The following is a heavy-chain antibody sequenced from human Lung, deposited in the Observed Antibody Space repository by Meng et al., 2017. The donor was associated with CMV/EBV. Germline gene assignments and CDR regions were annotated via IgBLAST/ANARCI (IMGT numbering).Heavy chain of an antibody. Sequence: GESLKISCEASGFNFSTYSLNWVRQAPGKGLEWVAFISRSTHYIYYADSVKARFTISRDTAKNSVYLQMNSLRAEDTAVYYCARDDGSGNVYDFYYGMDVWGQGTTVXVSS. V-gene: IGHV3-21*01. D-gene: IGHD3-10*01. J-gene: IGHJ6*02. CDR3: ARDDGSGNVYDFYYGMDV. CDR1: GFNFSTYS. CDR2: ISRSTHYI.